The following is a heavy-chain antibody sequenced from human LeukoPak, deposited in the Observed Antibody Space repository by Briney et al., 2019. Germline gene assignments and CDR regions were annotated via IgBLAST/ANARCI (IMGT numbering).Heavy chain of an antibody. CDR3: ASGPRNYYYSGSYHY. V-gene: IGHV4-61*01. D-gene: IGHD3-10*01. J-gene: IGHJ4*02. Sequence: SETLSLTCTVSGGSISSSSYYWNWIRQPPGRGLEWIGYIYYGGNTNYNPSLRSRVTISMDTSKNQFSLKVNSVTAADTAVYFCASGPRNYYYSGSYHYWGQGTLVTVSS. CDR1: GGSISSSSYY. CDR2: IYYGGNT.